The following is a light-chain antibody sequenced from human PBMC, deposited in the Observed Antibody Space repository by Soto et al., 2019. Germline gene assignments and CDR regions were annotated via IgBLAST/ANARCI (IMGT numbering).Light chain of an antibody. CDR1: QNINNW. CDR3: QQYNSDSWA. CDR2: DAS. Sequence: DIQMTQSPSTLSASVGDRVTITCRASQNINNWLAWYQQKPGMAPKFLIYDASSLGSGVPSRFSGSGSGTEFSLTITSLQPDDFATYYCQQYNSDSWAFGQGTKVEI. V-gene: IGKV1-5*01. J-gene: IGKJ1*01.